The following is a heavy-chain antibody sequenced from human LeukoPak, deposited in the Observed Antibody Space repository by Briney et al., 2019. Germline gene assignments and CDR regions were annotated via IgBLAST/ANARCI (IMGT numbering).Heavy chain of an antibody. J-gene: IGHJ4*02. V-gene: IGHV3-21*01. Sequence: GGSLRLSCAASEFSFGSNYMTWVRQAPGKGLEWVSSISSSSSYIYYADSVKGRFTISRDNAKNSLYLQMNSLRAEDTAVYYCSRGKIDYFDYWGQGTLVTVSS. CDR1: EFSFGSNY. CDR3: SRGKIDYFDY. CDR2: ISSSSSYI.